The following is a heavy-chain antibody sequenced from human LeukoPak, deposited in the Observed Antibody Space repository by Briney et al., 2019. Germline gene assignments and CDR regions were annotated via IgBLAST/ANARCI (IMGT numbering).Heavy chain of an antibody. CDR1: GYTVNEVA. J-gene: IGHJ4*02. D-gene: IGHD4-17*01. CDR3: ATQDYGDRAFDY. V-gene: IGHV1-24*01. Sequence: ASVKVSCKASGYTVNEVALHWVRQAGPGKGLEWMGGFDPEDGNTIYAQKFQGRFTMTADTSIDTAYMELSSLRSEDTAVYYCATQDYGDRAFDYWGQGTLVTVSS. CDR2: FDPEDGNT.